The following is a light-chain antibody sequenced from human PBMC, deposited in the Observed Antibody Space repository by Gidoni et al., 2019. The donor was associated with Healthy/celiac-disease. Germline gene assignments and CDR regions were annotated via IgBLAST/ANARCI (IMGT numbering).Light chain of an antibody. CDR3: QQRSNWPPRT. V-gene: IGKV3-11*01. J-gene: IGKJ1*01. CDR2: DAS. CDR1: QSVSSY. Sequence: EIVLTQSPATLSLSPGERATLSCRAIQSVSSYFAWYQQKPGQAPRPLIYDASNRATGIPARFSGSGSGTDFTLTISSLEPEDFAVYYCQQRSNWPPRTFGQGTRLEIK.